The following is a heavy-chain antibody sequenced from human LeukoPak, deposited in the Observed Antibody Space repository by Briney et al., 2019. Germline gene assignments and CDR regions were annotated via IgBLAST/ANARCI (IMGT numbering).Heavy chain of an antibody. Sequence: SETLSLTCTVSGGSMSFYYWNWIRQSPGKGLEWIGYIYYTGSTKYNPSLQSRVTISVDKSENQFSLNLYSVTAADTAVYYCARANMVRGVGSFFDRNWFDPWGQGTLVTVSS. CDR3: ARANMVRGVGSFFDRNWFDP. V-gene: IGHV4-59*01. J-gene: IGHJ5*02. D-gene: IGHD3-10*01. CDR1: GGSMSFYY. CDR2: IYYTGST.